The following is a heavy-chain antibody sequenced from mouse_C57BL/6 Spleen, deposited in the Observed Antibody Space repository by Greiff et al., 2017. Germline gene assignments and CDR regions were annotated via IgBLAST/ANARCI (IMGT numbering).Heavy chain of an antibody. CDR2: ISSGSSTI. D-gene: IGHD2-4*01. J-gene: IGHJ4*01. V-gene: IGHV5-17*01. CDR3: ARTYYDYRYAMDY. Sequence: EVHLVESGGGLVKPGGSLKLSCAASGFTFSDYGMHWVRQAPEKGLEWVAYISSGSSTIYYADTVKGRFTISRDNAKNTLFLQMTSLRSEDTAMYYCARTYYDYRYAMDYWGQGTSVTVSS. CDR1: GFTFSDYG.